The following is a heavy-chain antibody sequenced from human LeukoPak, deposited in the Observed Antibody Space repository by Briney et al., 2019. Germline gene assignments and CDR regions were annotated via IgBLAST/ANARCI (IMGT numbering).Heavy chain of an antibody. CDR2: INPNSGGT. CDR3: ARVLSGDRVVDY. D-gene: IGHD7-27*01. J-gene: IGHJ4*02. CDR1: GFTFTDYS. Sequence: ASVKVSCKASGFTFTDYSIHWVRQAPGQGLEWMGWINPNSGGTNYAQKFQGRVTMTRDTSISTAYMELSRLRSDDTAVYYCARVLSGDRVVDYWGQGTLVTVSS. V-gene: IGHV1-2*02.